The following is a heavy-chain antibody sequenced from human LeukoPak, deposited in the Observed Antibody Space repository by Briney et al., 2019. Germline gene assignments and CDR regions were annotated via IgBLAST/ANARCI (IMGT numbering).Heavy chain of an antibody. D-gene: IGHD3-3*01. CDR1: GGSFSGYY. Sequence: SETLSLTCAVYGGSFSGYYWSWIRQPPGKGLEWIGEINHSGSTYYNPSLKSRVTISVDTSKNQFSLKLSSVTAADTAVYYCARGPGITIFGVVIIGNWFDPWGQGTLVTVSS. J-gene: IGHJ5*02. CDR2: INHSGST. V-gene: IGHV4-34*01. CDR3: ARGPGITIFGVVIIGNWFDP.